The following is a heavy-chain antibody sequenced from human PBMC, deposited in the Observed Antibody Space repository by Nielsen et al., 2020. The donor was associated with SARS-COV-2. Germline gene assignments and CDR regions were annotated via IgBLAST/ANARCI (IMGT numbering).Heavy chain of an antibody. D-gene: IGHD5-18*01. J-gene: IGHJ4*02. CDR2: INAGNGNT. CDR3: ARDIPPGKGQRGYSYARGSY. CDR1: GYTFTSYA. V-gene: IGHV1-3*01. Sequence: ASVKVSCKASGYTFTSYAMHWVRQAPGQRLEWMGWINAGNGNTKYSQKFQGRVTITRDTSASTAYMELSSLRSEDTAVYYCARDIPPGKGQRGYSYARGSYWGQGTLVTVSS.